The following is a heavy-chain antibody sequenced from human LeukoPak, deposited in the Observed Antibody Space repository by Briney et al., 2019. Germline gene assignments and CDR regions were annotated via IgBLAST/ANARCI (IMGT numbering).Heavy chain of an antibody. CDR2: IYYSGST. CDR3: ARGSIAARRGPDAFDI. J-gene: IGHJ3*02. Sequence: PSETLSLTCTVSGGSISSYYWSWIRQPPGKGLEWIGSIYYSGSTYYNPSLKSRVTISVDTSKNQFSLKLSSVTAADTAVYYCARGSIAARRGPDAFDIWGQGTMVTVSS. CDR1: GGSISSYY. V-gene: IGHV4-59*05. D-gene: IGHD6-6*01.